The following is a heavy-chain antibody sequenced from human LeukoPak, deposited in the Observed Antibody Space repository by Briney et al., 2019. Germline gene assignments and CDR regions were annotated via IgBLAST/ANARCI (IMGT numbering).Heavy chain of an antibody. D-gene: IGHD5-18*01. Sequence: GASVKVSCKASGYTFTSYGINWVRQAPGQGLEWMGWISAYNGNTKYAQKFQGRVTVTTDTSTSTAYMELRSLRSDDTAVYYCAREGSDTAHYNWFDPWGQGTLVTVSS. CDR2: ISAYNGNT. CDR3: AREGSDTAHYNWFDP. V-gene: IGHV1-18*01. J-gene: IGHJ5*02. CDR1: GYTFTSYG.